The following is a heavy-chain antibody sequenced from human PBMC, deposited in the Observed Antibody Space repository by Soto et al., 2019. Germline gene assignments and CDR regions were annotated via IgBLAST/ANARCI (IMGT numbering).Heavy chain of an antibody. J-gene: IGHJ5*02. CDR3: ARDFDQYYDILTGYFTAGFDP. V-gene: IGHV3-21*01. CDR2: ISSSSSYI. CDR1: GFTFSSYS. Sequence: EVQLVESGGGLVKPGGSLRLSCAASGFTFSSYSMNWVRQAPGKGLEWVSSISSSSSYIYYADSVKGRFTISRDNAKNSLYLQMNSLRAEDTAVYYCARDFDQYYDILTGYFTAGFDPWGQGTLVTVSS. D-gene: IGHD3-9*01.